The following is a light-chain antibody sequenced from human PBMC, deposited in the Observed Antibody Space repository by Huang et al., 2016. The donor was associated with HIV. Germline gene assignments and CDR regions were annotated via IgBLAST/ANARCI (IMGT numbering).Light chain of an antibody. V-gene: IGKV3-11*01. CDR2: DAT. Sequence: EIVLTQSPATLSLSPGERATLSCRASQNITSFVAWYRQKPGQAPRLLIFDATNRATGTPARFSGSGSGTDFTLTIHSLEPEDFAVYYCQQRIQWPRLTFGGGTRVEMK. CDR1: QNITSF. CDR3: QQRIQWPRLT. J-gene: IGKJ4*01.